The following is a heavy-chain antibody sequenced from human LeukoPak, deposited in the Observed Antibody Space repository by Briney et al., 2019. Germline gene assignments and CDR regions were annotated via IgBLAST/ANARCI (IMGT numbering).Heavy chain of an antibody. Sequence: GDSLKISCECSVYIFTDYWIGWVREMREKGLEWRGIIFPDDSDTKYSPSFQGPVTISVDKSISTAYLQWSRLKASDSAMYYCARHGLAGCIGGRCFTSFHYYGMDVWGQGTTVTVSS. D-gene: IGHD2-15*01. V-gene: IGHV5-51*01. CDR2: IFPDDSDT. CDR3: ARHGLAGCIGGRCFTSFHYYGMDV. J-gene: IGHJ6*02. CDR1: VYIFTDYW.